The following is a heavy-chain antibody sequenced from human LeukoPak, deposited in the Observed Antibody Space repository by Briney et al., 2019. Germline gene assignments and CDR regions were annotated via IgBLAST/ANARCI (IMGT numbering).Heavy chain of an antibody. CDR3: ARDRDMVRGVIRGWFDP. V-gene: IGHV7-4-1*02. J-gene: IGHJ5*02. Sequence: ASVKVSCKASGYTFTSYAMNWVRQAPGQGLEWMGWINTYTGNPTYAQGFTGRFVFSLDTSVSTAYLQISSLKAEDTAVYYCARDRDMVRGVIRGWFDPWGQGTLVTVSS. CDR2: INTYTGNP. D-gene: IGHD3-10*01. CDR1: GYTFTSYA.